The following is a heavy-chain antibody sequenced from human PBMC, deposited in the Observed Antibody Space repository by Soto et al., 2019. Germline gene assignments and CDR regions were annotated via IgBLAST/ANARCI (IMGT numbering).Heavy chain of an antibody. D-gene: IGHD4-17*01. CDR1: GGTFSSYT. CDR3: ARDGPGDTFDY. V-gene: IGHV1-69*08. J-gene: IGHJ4*02. Sequence: QVQLVQSGAEVKKPGSSVKVSCKASGGTFSSYTISWVRQAPGQGLEWMGRIIPILGIANYAQKFQGRVTLTADKSTSTAYMELSSLRSEDTAVYYCARDGPGDTFDYWGQGTLVTVSS. CDR2: IIPILGIA.